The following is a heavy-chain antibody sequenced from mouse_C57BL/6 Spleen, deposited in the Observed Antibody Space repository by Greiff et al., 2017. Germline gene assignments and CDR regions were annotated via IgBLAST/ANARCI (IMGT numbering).Heavy chain of an antibody. CDR2: IDPSDSYT. V-gene: IGHV1-69*01. J-gene: IGHJ3*01. CDR1: GYTFTSYW. D-gene: IGHD2-1*01. CDR3: ARNYGNYVPFAY. Sequence: VQLQQPGAELVMPGASVKLSCKASGYTFTSYWMHWVKQRPGQGLEWIGEIDPSDSYTNYNQKFKGKSTLTVDKSSSTAYMQLSSLTSDDSAVYYCARNYGNYVPFAYWGQGTLVTVSA.